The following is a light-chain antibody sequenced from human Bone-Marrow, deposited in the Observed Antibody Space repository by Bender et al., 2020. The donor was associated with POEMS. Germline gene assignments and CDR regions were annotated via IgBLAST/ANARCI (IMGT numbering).Light chain of an antibody. V-gene: IGLV2-23*02. CDR2: EVA. Sequence: QSALTQPASVSGSPGQSITISCTGTSSDVGNFDLVSWYQQHPGRAPKLIIYEVAKWPSGVSNRFFGSKSGNTASLTLSGLQADDEADYCCCSYAGSSTAYVFGTGTRVTVL. CDR3: CSYAGSSTAYV. CDR1: SSDVGNFDL. J-gene: IGLJ1*01.